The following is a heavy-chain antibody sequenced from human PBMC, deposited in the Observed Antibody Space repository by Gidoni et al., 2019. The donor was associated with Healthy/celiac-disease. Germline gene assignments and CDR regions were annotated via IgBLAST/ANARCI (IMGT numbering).Heavy chain of an antibody. D-gene: IGHD3-3*01. Sequence: EVQLVESGGGLVKPGGSLRLPCAASGFPFRSYSMNWVRQAPGKGLELGSSISSSSSYISYADSVKGRFTISRDNAKNSLYLQMNSLRAEDTAVYYCARDQFTIFGVVIRGLRGMDVWGQGTTVTVSS. CDR3: ARDQFTIFGVVIRGLRGMDV. V-gene: IGHV3-21*01. J-gene: IGHJ6*02. CDR1: GFPFRSYS. CDR2: ISSSSSYI.